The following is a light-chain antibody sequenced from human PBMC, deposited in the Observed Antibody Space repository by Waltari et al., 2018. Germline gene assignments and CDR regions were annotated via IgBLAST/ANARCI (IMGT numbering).Light chain of an antibody. J-gene: IGKJ4*01. CDR1: ESVSSTY. V-gene: IGKV3-20*01. CDR2: GAS. Sequence: EIVLTQSPGTLSLSTGERAPLSCRASESVSSTYLVWYQQKSGQAPRLLIYGASRRATGIPDRFSGSGSGAEFTLTISRLEPEDFAVYYCQQYGSSPLVTFGGGTKVEIK. CDR3: QQYGSSPLVT.